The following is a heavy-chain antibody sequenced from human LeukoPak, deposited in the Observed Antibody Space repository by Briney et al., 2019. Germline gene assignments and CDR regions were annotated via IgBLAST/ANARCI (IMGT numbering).Heavy chain of an antibody. Sequence: SETLSLTCTVSGGSISSYYWSWIRQPPGKGLEWIGYIYYSGSTNYNPSLKSRVTISVDTSKNQFSLKLSSVTAADTAVYHCARDWSGYYNWFDPWGQGTLVTVSS. V-gene: IGHV4-59*01. D-gene: IGHD3-3*01. CDR2: IYYSGST. CDR1: GGSISSYY. J-gene: IGHJ5*02. CDR3: ARDWSGYYNWFDP.